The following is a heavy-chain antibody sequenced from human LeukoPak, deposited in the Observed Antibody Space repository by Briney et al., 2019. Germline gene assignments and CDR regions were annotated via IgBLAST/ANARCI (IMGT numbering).Heavy chain of an antibody. CDR2: IYSGGYT. V-gene: IGHV3-53*04. D-gene: IGHD4-17*01. Sequence: GGSLRLSCAASGFNVGSNYMSWVRQAPGKGLEWVSVIYSGGYTYYADSVKGRFTIARHDSKNTVNLQMNSLRTEDTAVYFCARGTVFRAFDLWGQGTMVTVSS. CDR1: GFNVGSNY. J-gene: IGHJ3*01. CDR3: ARGTVFRAFDL.